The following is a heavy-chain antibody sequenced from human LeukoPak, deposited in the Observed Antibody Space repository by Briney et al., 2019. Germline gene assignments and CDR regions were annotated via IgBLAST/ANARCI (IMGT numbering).Heavy chain of an antibody. CDR1: GGTFSSYT. J-gene: IGHJ4*02. Sequence: ASVKVSRKASGGTFSSYTITWVRQAPGQGLEWMGGIIPIFGSANYAQKFQGRVTITADESTSTAYMELSSLRSEDTAVYYCATATMVRDVHFDYWGQGTLVTVSS. V-gene: IGHV1-69*01. CDR2: IIPIFGSA. D-gene: IGHD3-10*01. CDR3: ATATMVRDVHFDY.